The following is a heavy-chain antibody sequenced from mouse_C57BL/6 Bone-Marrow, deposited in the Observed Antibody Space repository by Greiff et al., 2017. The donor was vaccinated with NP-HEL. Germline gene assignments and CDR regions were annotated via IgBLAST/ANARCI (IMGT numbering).Heavy chain of an antibody. J-gene: IGHJ2*01. Sequence: QVQLQQPGAELVKPGASVKLSCKASGYTFTSYWMQWVKQRPGQGLEWIGEIDPSDSYTNYNQKFKGKATLTVDTSSSTAYMQLSSLTSEDSAVYYCARHYSAYYFDYWGQGTTLTVSS. V-gene: IGHV1-50*01. D-gene: IGHD2-12*01. CDR3: ARHYSAYYFDY. CDR2: IDPSDSYT. CDR1: GYTFTSYW.